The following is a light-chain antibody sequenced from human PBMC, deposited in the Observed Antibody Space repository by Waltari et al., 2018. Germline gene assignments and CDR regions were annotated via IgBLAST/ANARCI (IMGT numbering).Light chain of an antibody. CDR3: QQYSASTGT. Sequence: EIVLTQSPGTMSLSPGDRATLSCRASQTLNSKYLAWYQQKPGQAPRLLIHGASSRAIGIPDRFSGSGSGTDFTLTITRLQPEDSGVYYCQQYSASTGTFGQGTKVVIK. CDR1: QTLNSKY. CDR2: GAS. V-gene: IGKV3-20*01. J-gene: IGKJ1*01.